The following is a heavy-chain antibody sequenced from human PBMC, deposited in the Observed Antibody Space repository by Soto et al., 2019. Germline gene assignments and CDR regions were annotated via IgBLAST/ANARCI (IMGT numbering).Heavy chain of an antibody. J-gene: IGHJ4*02. CDR1: GFTFNNYA. CDR3: AKAGYCTDVSCYFYSFDS. Sequence: EVQLLESGGGLLQPGGSLRLPCSASGFTFNNYAMAWVRQAPGEGLEWVSGISGSGATPYYADSVKGRFTISRDNSKNTLFLQMNSLSAEDTAVYFCAKAGYCTDVSCYFYSFDSWGQGTLVTVSS. CDR2: ISGSGATP. D-gene: IGHD2-15*01. V-gene: IGHV3-23*01.